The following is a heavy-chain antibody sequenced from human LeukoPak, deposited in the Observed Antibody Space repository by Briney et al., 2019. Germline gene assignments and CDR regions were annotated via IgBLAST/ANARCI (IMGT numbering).Heavy chain of an antibody. CDR3: AKDRDSSSRLFDY. Sequence: SGGSLRLSCTASGFTFDDYGMRWVRQAPGKGLEWVSRISWNSGNIGYADSVKGRFTISRDNAKNTLYLQMNSLRAEDTALYYCAKDRDSSSRLFDYWGQGTLVTVSS. CDR2: ISWNSGNI. J-gene: IGHJ4*02. CDR1: GFTFDDYG. D-gene: IGHD6-13*01. V-gene: IGHV3-9*01.